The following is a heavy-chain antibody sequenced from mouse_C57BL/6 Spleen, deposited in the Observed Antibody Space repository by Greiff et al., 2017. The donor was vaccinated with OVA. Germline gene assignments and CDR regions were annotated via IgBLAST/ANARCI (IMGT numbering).Heavy chain of an antibody. CDR2: IYPGSGST. D-gene: IGHD1-1*01. V-gene: IGHV1-55*01. J-gene: IGHJ2*01. Sequence: QVQLKQSGAELVKPGASVKMSCKASGYTFTSYWITWVKQRPGQGLEWIGDIYPGSGSTNYNEKFKSKATLTVDTSSSTAYMQLSSLTSEDSAVYYCARSGGSSYEDYWGQGTTLTVSS. CDR1: GYTFTSYW. CDR3: ARSGGSSYEDY.